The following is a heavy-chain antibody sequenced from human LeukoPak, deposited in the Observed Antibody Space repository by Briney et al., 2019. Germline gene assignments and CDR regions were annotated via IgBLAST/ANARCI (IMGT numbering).Heavy chain of an antibody. Sequence: GGSLRLSCAASGFTFSDYYMSWIRQAPGKGLEWVAYISSSSSTTHYADSVTGRFSISRDNAKSSLYLQMNSLRVEDTAVYYCARDLYSGSYYDFDYWGQGTLVTVSS. CDR3: ARDLYSGSYYDFDY. J-gene: IGHJ4*02. D-gene: IGHD1-26*01. V-gene: IGHV3-11*06. CDR1: GFTFSDYY. CDR2: ISSSSSTT.